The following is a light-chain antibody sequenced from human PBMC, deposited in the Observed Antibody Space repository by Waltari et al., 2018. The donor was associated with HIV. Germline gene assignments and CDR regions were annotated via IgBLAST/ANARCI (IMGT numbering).Light chain of an antibody. Sequence: EIVLTQSPATLSLSPGERDTLSCRASQIVGGNQLAWYQQRLGQTPRLLIYDASNRATGIPDRISGSGSGTDFTLTITRLEAEDFAVYYCQQYGSSPLFTFGPGTKVDIK. CDR2: DAS. J-gene: IGKJ3*01. CDR3: QQYGSSPLFT. V-gene: IGKV3-20*01. CDR1: QIVGGNQ.